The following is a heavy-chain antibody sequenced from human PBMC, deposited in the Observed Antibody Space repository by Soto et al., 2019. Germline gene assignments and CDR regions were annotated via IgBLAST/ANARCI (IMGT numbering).Heavy chain of an antibody. CDR3: ARVGVNRGYDL. CDR2: IIPSLGRA. V-gene: IGHV1-69*08. D-gene: IGHD5-12*01. CDR1: GGTFSSYT. Sequence: QVQLVQSGAEVKKPGSSVKVSCKASGGTFSSYTITWVRQAPGQGLEWMGRIIPSLGRANYAQKFQGRVTITADKSTSTAYVELSSLRSEDTAVYYCARVGVNRGYDLWGQGTRVTVSS. J-gene: IGHJ4*02.